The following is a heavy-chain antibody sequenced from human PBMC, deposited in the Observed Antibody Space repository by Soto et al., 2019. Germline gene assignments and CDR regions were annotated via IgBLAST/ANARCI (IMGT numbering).Heavy chain of an antibody. CDR2: IYWDDDK. V-gene: IGHV2-5*02. CDR3: AHSVPTTVTTSHFDY. D-gene: IGHD4-17*01. CDR1: GFSLSTSGVG. J-gene: IGHJ4*02. Sequence: QITLKESGPTLVKPTQTLTLTCTFSGFSLSTSGVGVGWIRQPPGKALEWLALIYWDDDKRYSPSLKSRLTITKHPSKNQVVLTMTNMDPVDTATYYCAHSVPTTVTTSHFDYWGQGTLVTVSS.